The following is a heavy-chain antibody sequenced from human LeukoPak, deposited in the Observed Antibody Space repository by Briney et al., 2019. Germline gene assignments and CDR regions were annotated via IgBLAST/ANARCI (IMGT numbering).Heavy chain of an antibody. Sequence: SETLSLTCAVSGGSINSYYWSWVRQPPGKGLEWIGHIYYSGSTNYNPSLKSRVTISVDTSKNQFSLKLSSVTAADTAVYYCARAFEHSYGFDYWGQGTLVTVSS. CDR3: ARAFEHSYGFDY. CDR2: IYYSGST. V-gene: IGHV4-59*01. J-gene: IGHJ4*02. CDR1: GGSINSYY. D-gene: IGHD5-18*01.